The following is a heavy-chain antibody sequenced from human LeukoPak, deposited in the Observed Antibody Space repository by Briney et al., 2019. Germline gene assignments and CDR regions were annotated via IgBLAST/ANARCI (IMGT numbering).Heavy chain of an antibody. CDR1: GGSISSYY. V-gene: IGHV4-34*01. CDR3: ARLGDYYDSSGSKNPGY. J-gene: IGHJ4*02. CDR2: INHSGST. Sequence: SETLSLTCTVSGGSISSYYWSWIRQPPGKGLEWIGEINHSGSTNYNPSLKSRVTISVDTSKNQFSLKLSSVTAADTAVYYCARLGDYYDSSGSKNPGYWGQGTLVTVSS. D-gene: IGHD3-22*01.